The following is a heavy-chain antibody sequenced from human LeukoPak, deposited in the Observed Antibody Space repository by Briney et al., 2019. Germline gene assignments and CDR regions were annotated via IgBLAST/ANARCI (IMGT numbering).Heavy chain of an antibody. J-gene: IGHJ4*02. V-gene: IGHV3-33*01. Sequence: GGSLRLSCAASGFTFSSYGMHWVRQAPGKGLEWVAVIWYDGSNKYYADSVKGRFTISGDNSKNTLYLQMNSLRAGDTAVYYCASLPPGIAAAEDYWGQGTLATVSS. CDR2: IWYDGSNK. D-gene: IGHD6-13*01. CDR3: ASLPPGIAAAEDY. CDR1: GFTFSSYG.